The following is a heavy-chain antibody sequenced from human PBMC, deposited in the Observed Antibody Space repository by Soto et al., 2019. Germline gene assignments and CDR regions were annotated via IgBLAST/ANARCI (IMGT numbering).Heavy chain of an antibody. CDR1: GFAFSTYE. V-gene: IGHV3-48*03. D-gene: IGHD3-10*01. Sequence: EVHLVESGGGLVQPGGSLRLSCAVCGFAFSTYEMIWIRQAPGKGLEWVSDISRSGSTRYYADSVKGRFTISRDNAKNSLYLQMNSLRAEDTAVYYCARGDYYGSGSTYGMDVWGQGTTVTVSS. J-gene: IGHJ6*02. CDR3: ARGDYYGSGSTYGMDV. CDR2: ISRSGSTR.